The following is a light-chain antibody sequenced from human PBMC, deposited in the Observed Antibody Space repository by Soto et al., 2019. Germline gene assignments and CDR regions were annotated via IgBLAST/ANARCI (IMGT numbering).Light chain of an antibody. CDR1: QNINKN. J-gene: IGKJ4*01. CDR3: QQYNSLSSVS. V-gene: IGKV1-39*01. Sequence: DIQMTQSPSSLSASVGDSVTISCRASQNINKNLNWYQQKSGKAPSLLIYEASTFQSGVPSRFSGSGSGTDFTLAITNLQPEDFATYYCQQYNSLSSVSFGGGTKVEI. CDR2: EAS.